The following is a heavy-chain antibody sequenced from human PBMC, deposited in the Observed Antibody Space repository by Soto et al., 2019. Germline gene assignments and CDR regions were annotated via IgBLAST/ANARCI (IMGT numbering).Heavy chain of an antibody. V-gene: IGHV3-7*03. Sequence: LRLSCAASGFTFSSYWMSWVRQAPGKGLEWVANIKQDGSEKYYVDSVKGRFTISRDNAKNPLYLQMNSLRAEDTAVYYCARDNSPDTAMALYYYYGMDVWGQGTTVTVSS. D-gene: IGHD5-18*01. J-gene: IGHJ6*02. CDR3: ARDNSPDTAMALYYYYGMDV. CDR2: IKQDGSEK. CDR1: GFTFSSYW.